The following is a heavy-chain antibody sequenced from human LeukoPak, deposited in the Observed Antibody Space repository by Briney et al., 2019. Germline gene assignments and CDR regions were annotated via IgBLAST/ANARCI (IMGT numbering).Heavy chain of an antibody. CDR1: GFTFSSYE. CDR3: ARDHSSSWGIYYYYCMDV. Sequence: LSCAAXGFTFSSYEMNWVRQAPGKGLEGVXVXSYEGRKKYYADSVKGRFTISRDNSKNTLYLQMNSLTAEHTAVYYCARDHSSSWGIYYYYCMDVWGQGTTVTVSS. D-gene: IGHD6-13*01. J-gene: IGHJ6*02. V-gene: IGHV3-30*04. CDR2: XSYEGRKK.